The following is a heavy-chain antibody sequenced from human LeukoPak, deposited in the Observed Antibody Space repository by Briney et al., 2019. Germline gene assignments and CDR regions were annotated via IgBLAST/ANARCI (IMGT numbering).Heavy chain of an antibody. Sequence: GGSLRLSCAASGFTFSNAWMSWVRQAPGKGLEWVGRIKSKTDGGTTDYAAPVKGRFTISRDDSKNTLYLQMNSLKTEDTAVYYCTTSRGGPLSYYYYGMDVWGQGTTVTVSS. CDR2: IKSKTDGGTT. D-gene: IGHD3-10*01. CDR3: TTSRGGPLSYYYYGMDV. V-gene: IGHV3-15*01. CDR1: GFTFSNAW. J-gene: IGHJ6*02.